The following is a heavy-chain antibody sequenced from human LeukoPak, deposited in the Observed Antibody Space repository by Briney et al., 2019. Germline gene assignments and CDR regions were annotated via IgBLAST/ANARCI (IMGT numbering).Heavy chain of an antibody. D-gene: IGHD5-12*01. V-gene: IGHV3-48*04. J-gene: IGHJ4*02. Sequence: PGGSLRPSCAASGYTFSTYSMNWVRQAPGKGLEWVSYISSSSGTIYYADSVKGRFTISRDNAKNSLFLQMNSLRAEDTAVYYCARDREYSGYESNCWGQGTLVTVSS. CDR3: ARDREYSGYESNC. CDR1: GYTFSTYS. CDR2: ISSSSGTI.